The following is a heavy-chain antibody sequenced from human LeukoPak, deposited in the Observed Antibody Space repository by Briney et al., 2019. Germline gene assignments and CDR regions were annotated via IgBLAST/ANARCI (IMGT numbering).Heavy chain of an antibody. J-gene: IGHJ4*02. Sequence: ASVKVSCKVSGYTPTELSMHWVRQAPGQGLEWMGIINPSGGSTSYAQKFQGRVTMTRDTSTSTVYMELSSLRSEDTAVYYCARDGDSSGYYLTGFDYWGQGTLVTVSS. V-gene: IGHV1-46*01. D-gene: IGHD3-22*01. CDR3: ARDGDSSGYYLTGFDY. CDR1: GYTPTELS. CDR2: INPSGGST.